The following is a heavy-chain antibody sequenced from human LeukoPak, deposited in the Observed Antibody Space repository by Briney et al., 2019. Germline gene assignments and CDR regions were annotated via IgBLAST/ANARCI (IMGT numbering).Heavy chain of an antibody. J-gene: IGHJ4*02. D-gene: IGHD1-1*01. V-gene: IGHV4-59*01. Sequence: PSETLSLTCTVSGVSISSNYWSWIRQPPGKGLEWIGYIYYSGSTNYNPSLKSRATISVDTSKNQFSLKLSSVTAADTAVYYCARVNINNWHSCDYWGQGTLVTVSS. CDR1: GVSISSNY. CDR3: ARVNINNWHSCDY. CDR2: IYYSGST.